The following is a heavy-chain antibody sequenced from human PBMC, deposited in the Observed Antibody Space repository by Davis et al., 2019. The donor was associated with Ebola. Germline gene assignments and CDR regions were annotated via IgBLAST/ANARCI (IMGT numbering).Heavy chain of an antibody. CDR1: GFTFNSYG. V-gene: IGHV3-23*01. D-gene: IGHD1-14*01. CDR3: ARGGETVTGTASHGMDV. CDR2: ISGTGGST. J-gene: IGHJ6*02. Sequence: GGSLRLSCAASGFTFNSYGLSWVRQAPGKGLEWVSTISGTGGSTYYADSVRGRFTISRDNSKNTLYLQMDSLTAEDTAVYYCARGGETVTGTASHGMDVWGQGTTVTVSS.